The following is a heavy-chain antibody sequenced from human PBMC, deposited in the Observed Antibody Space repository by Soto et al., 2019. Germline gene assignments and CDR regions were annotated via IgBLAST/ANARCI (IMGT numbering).Heavy chain of an antibody. CDR3: AIRASYYDSSGYFDY. Sequence: QPGGSLRLSCAASGFTFSSYAMSWVRQAPGKGLEWVSAISGSGGSTYYADSVKGRFTISRDNAKNTLYLQMNSLRAEDTAVYYCAIRASYYDSSGYFDYWGQGTLVTVSS. CDR2: ISGSGGST. V-gene: IGHV3-23*01. J-gene: IGHJ4*02. CDR1: GFTFSSYA. D-gene: IGHD3-22*01.